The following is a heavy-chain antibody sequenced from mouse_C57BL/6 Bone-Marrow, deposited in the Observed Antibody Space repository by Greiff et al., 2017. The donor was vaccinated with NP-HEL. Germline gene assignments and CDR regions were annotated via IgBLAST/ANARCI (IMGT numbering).Heavy chain of an antibody. J-gene: IGHJ4*01. Sequence: EVQVVESGGDLVKPGGSLKLSCAASGFTFSSYGMSWVRQTPDKRLEWVATISSGGSYTYYPDSVKGRFTISRDNAKNTLYLQMSSLKSEDTAMYYCASLWLRRGRYYAMDYWGQGTSVTVSS. CDR3: ASLWLRRGRYYAMDY. CDR2: ISSGGSYT. D-gene: IGHD2-2*01. CDR1: GFTFSSYG. V-gene: IGHV5-6*01.